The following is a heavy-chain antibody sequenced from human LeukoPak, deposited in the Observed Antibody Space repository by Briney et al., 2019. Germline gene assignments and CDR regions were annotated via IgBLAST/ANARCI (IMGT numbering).Heavy chain of an antibody. CDR3: ARGPRRGSYYDY. CDR2: IVVGSGNT. D-gene: IGHD1-26*01. J-gene: IGHJ4*02. V-gene: IGHV1-58*01. CDR1: GFTFTSSA. Sequence: GASVKVSCKASGFTFTSSAVQWVRQARGQRLEWIGWIVVGSGNTNYAQKFQERVTITRDMSTSTAYMELSSLRSEDTAVYYCARGPRRGSYYDYWGQGTLVTVSS.